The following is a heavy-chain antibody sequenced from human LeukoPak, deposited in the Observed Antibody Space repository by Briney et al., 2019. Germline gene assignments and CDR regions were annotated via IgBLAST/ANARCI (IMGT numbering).Heavy chain of an antibody. Sequence: ASVKVSCKASGYTFTNYAMHWVRQAPGQRLEWMGWINAGNGNTKYSQKFQGRVTITSDTSASTAYMELSSLRSEDTAVYYCARDKIVGDSSGYSICYYGMDVWGQGTTVTVSS. D-gene: IGHD3-22*01. V-gene: IGHV1-3*01. CDR2: INAGNGNT. CDR3: ARDKIVGDSSGYSICYYGMDV. J-gene: IGHJ6*02. CDR1: GYTFTNYA.